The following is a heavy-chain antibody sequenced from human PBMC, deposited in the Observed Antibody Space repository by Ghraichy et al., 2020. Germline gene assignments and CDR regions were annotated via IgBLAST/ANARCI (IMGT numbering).Heavy chain of an antibody. Sequence: ASVKVSCKASGYTFANYDINWVRQAPGQGLEWMGWLNPKNGNTGYAPKFQDRITMTTDTSINSAYMEVSSLTSEDTVVYYCAKGPRGWNVDSGMDVWGQGTTVTVSS. CDR1: GYTFANYD. CDR2: LNPKNGNT. V-gene: IGHV1-8*01. D-gene: IGHD1-1*01. CDR3: AKGPRGWNVDSGMDV. J-gene: IGHJ6*02.